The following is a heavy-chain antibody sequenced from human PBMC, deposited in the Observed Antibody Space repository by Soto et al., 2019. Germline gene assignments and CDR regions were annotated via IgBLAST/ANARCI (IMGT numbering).Heavy chain of an antibody. CDR3: ARGALHDPNYGMDV. CDR1: GGSFSGYY. V-gene: IGHV4-34*01. Sequence: SETLSLTCAVYGGSFSGYYWSWIRQPPGKGLEWIGEINHSGSTNYNPSLKSRVTISVDTSKNQFSLKLSSVTAADTAVYYCARGALHDPNYGMDVWGQGTTVTVSS. CDR2: INHSGST. J-gene: IGHJ6*02.